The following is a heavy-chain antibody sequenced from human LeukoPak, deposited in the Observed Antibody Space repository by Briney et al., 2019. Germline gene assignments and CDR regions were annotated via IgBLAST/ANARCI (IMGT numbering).Heavy chain of an antibody. D-gene: IGHD6-19*01. Sequence: ASVKVSCKASGYTFTSYYMHWVRQAPGQGLEWMGWISAYNGNTNYAQKLQGRVTMTTDTSTSTAYMELRSLRSDDTAVYYCARESSGWPGFDYWGQGTLVTVSS. CDR2: ISAYNGNT. V-gene: IGHV1-18*04. CDR1: GYTFTSYY. J-gene: IGHJ4*02. CDR3: ARESSGWPGFDY.